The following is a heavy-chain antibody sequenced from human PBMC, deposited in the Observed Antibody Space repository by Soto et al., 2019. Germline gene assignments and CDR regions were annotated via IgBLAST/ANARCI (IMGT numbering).Heavy chain of an antibody. Sequence: ASVKVSCKVSGYTLTDLCIHWVRQAPGKGLEWMGGFDPEDGGTIYTEKFQGRATVTEDTPTDTAYMELSSLTYDDTAVYYCATNFFRSRGFEVRKFQPWGPGPLVTVSS. D-gene: IGHD3-10*01. V-gene: IGHV1-24*01. J-gene: IGHJ1*01. CDR1: GYTLTDLC. CDR3: ATNFFRSRGFEVRKFQP. CDR2: FDPEDGGT.